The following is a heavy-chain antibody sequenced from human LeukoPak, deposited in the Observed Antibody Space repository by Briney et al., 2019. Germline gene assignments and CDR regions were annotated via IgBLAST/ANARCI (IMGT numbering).Heavy chain of an antibody. CDR1: GFTFSDYS. CDR3: AREGDRGVVVADYVDF. J-gene: IGHJ4*02. Sequence: GGSLRLSCAASGFTFSDYSMAWVRQAPGKGLEWVSVISGRSGAIFYADSVKGRFTISRDNSKNMLHLQVSSLRAEDTAVYYCAREGDRGVVVADYVDFWGQGTVVTVSS. V-gene: IGHV3-23*01. CDR2: ISGRSGAI. D-gene: IGHD5-12*01.